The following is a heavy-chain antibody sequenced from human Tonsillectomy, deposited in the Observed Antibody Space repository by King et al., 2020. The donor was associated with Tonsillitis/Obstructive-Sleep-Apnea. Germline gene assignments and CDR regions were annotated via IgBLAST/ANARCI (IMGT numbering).Heavy chain of an antibody. V-gene: IGHV3-9*01. CDR1: GFTFDDYA. D-gene: IGHD6-13*01. CDR2: ISWNSGNI. J-gene: IGHJ4*02. CDR3: AKYIPHGEQQLVRRGRSLDY. Sequence: VQLVESGGNLVQPGRSLKLSCAASGFTFDDYAMHWVRQGPGKGLEWVSGISWNSGNIGYADSVKGRFTISRDNAKNSLYLQMNSLRAEDTALYYCAKYIPHGEQQLVRRGRSLDYWGQGTLVTVSS.